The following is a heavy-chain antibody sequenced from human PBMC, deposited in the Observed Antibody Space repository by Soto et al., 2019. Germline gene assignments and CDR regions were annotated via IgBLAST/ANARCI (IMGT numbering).Heavy chain of an antibody. CDR3: AHSRSSRGYYYYGMDV. V-gene: IGHV4-59*01. J-gene: IGHJ6*02. D-gene: IGHD6-6*01. CDR1: GGSISRYY. CDR2: IYYSGST. Sequence: PSETLSLTCTVSGGSISRYYWSGIRQPPGKGLEWIGYIYYSGSTNYNPSLKSRVTISVDTSKNQFSLKLSSVTAADTAVYYCAHSRSSRGYYYYGMDVWGQGTTVTVSS.